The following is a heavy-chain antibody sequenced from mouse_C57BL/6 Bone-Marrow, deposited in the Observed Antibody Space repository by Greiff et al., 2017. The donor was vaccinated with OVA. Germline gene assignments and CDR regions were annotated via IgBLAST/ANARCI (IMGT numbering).Heavy chain of an antibody. CDR3: ALGYLFLDY. Sequence: QVHVKQPGAELVKPGASVKLSCKASGYTFTSYWMHWVKQRPGQGLEWIGMIHPNSGSTNYNEKFKSKATLTVDKSSSPAYMQLSSLTSEDSAVYYCALGYLFLDYWGQGTTLTVSS. V-gene: IGHV1-64*01. CDR2: IHPNSGST. D-gene: IGHD1-1*01. CDR1: GYTFTSYW. J-gene: IGHJ2*01.